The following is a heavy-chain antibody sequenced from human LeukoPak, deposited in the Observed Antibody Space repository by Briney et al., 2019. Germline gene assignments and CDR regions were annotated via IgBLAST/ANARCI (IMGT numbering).Heavy chain of an antibody. CDR3: AKDRGGGRDAFDI. J-gene: IGHJ3*02. CDR2: ISRSGDT. V-gene: IGHV4-59*01. D-gene: IGHD3-10*01. CDR1: GDSISSYA. Sequence: PSETLSLTCSVSGDSISSYAWSWIRRPPGKGLEWIGDISRSGDTNYSPSLKSRFTISVDMSKNQFSLKLRSVTAADTAVYYCAKDRGGGRDAFDIWGQGTVVTVSS.